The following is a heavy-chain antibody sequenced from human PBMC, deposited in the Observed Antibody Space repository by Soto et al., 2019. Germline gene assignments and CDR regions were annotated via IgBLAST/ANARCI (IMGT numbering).Heavy chain of an antibody. CDR2: IYYDGSNK. D-gene: IGHD5-12*01. CDR3: ARGHGVATTMGWFDP. V-gene: IGHV3-33*01. J-gene: IGHJ5*02. Sequence: QVLLVESGGGVVQPGRSLRLSCAASGFTFSSYGMHWVRQAPGKGLEWVAVIYYDGSNKYYADPVKGRFTISRDNSKNMLYLQMNSLRAEDTAVYYCARGHGVATTMGWFDPWGQGTPVTVSS. CDR1: GFTFSSYG.